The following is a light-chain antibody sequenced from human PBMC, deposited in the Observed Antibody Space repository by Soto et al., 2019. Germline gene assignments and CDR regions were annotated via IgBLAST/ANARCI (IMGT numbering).Light chain of an antibody. V-gene: IGLV8-61*01. Sequence: QAVVTQEPSFSVSPGGTITLTCGLSSGSVSTTYYPSWYQQTPGQAPRTLIYNTNTRSSGVSNRFSGSKSGNTASLTISGLQAEDEADYYCCSYSRSTVVFGGGTKLTVL. J-gene: IGLJ2*01. CDR3: CSYSRSTVV. CDR1: SGSVSTTYY. CDR2: NTN.